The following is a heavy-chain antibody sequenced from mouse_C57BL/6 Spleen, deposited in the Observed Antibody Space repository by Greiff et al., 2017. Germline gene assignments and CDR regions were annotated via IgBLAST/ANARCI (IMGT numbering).Heavy chain of an antibody. CDR3: ARQAYYSNDY. CDR1: GFTFSSYT. D-gene: IGHD2-5*01. V-gene: IGHV5-9*01. J-gene: IGHJ2*01. Sequence: EVHLVESGGGLVKPGGSLKLSCAASGFTFSSYTMSWVRQTPEKRLEWVATISGGGGNTYYPDSVKGRFTISRDNAKNTLYLQMSSLRSEDTALYYCARQAYYSNDYWGQGTTLTVSS. CDR2: ISGGGGNT.